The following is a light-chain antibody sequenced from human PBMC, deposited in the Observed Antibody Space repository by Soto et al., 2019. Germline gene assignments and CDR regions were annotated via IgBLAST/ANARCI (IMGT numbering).Light chain of an antibody. CDR1: KNIRTY. CDR3: LQYGGYSWT. V-gene: IGKV1-17*01. Sequence: DIQMTKSPSPLTASLADSPTIPCRARKNIRTYLNWYQQKPGKAPTLLIYGASNIQSGIPARFRGSRSGTEFTLTVSRLQPEDFETYYCLQYGGYSWTFGQGTKVDIK. J-gene: IGKJ1*01. CDR2: GAS.